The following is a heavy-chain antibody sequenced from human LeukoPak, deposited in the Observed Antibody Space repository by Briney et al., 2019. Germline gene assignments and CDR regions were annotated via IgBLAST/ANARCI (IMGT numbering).Heavy chain of an antibody. J-gene: IGHJ4*02. CDR2: ISSSSSYI. V-gene: IGHV3-21*01. Sequence: KAGGSLRLSCAASGFTFSSYSMNWVRQAPGKGLEWVSSISSSSSYIYYADSVKGRFTISRDNAKNSLYLQMSSLRAEDTAVYYCVRDVTGDAGDYWGQGTLVTVSS. D-gene: IGHD7-27*01. CDR3: VRDVTGDAGDY. CDR1: GFTFSSYS.